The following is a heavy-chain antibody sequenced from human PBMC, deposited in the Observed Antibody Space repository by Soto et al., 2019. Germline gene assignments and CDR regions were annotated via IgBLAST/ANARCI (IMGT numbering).Heavy chain of an antibody. CDR2: ITGSGGTI. CDR3: AKDAVYGDGLWLVAD. V-gene: IGHV3-23*01. CDR1: GFSFSKYA. D-gene: IGHD2-21*02. Sequence: DVQLLESGGGLVQPGGSLRLSCAASGFSFSKYAMIWVRQGPGKGQEWVSGITGSGGTIEYAASVKGRFTISRDNSKNPVYLQMNSLRAEDTAMYYCAKDAVYGDGLWLVADWGQGTLVTVS. J-gene: IGHJ4*02.